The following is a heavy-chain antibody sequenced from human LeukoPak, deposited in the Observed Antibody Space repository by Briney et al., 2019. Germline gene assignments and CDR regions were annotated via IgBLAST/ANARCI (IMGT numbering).Heavy chain of an antibody. Sequence: GGSLRLSCTASGFTFGDYAMSWVRQAPGKGLEWVGFIRSKAYGGTTEYAASVKGRFTISRDDSKSIAYLQMNSLKTEDTAVYYCTRGGAGYCSSTSCYVNYMDVWGKGTTVTISS. J-gene: IGHJ6*03. V-gene: IGHV3-49*04. D-gene: IGHD2-2*01. CDR1: GFTFGDYA. CDR3: TRGGAGYCSSTSCYVNYMDV. CDR2: IRSKAYGGTT.